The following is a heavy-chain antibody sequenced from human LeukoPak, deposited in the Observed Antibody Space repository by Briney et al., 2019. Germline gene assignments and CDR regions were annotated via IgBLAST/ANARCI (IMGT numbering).Heavy chain of an antibody. D-gene: IGHD2-2*01. V-gene: IGHV4-34*01. Sequence: SETLSLTCAVYGGSFSGYYWSWIRQPPGKGLEWIGEINHSGSTNYNPSLKSRVTISVDTSKNQFSLKLSSVTAADTAVYYCARVVPAATWFDPWSQGTLVTVSS. CDR1: GGSFSGYY. CDR3: ARVVPAATWFDP. CDR2: INHSGST. J-gene: IGHJ5*02.